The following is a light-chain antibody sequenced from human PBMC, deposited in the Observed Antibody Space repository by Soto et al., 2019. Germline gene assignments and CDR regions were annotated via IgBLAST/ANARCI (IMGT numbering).Light chain of an antibody. CDR1: SSDIGAYNY. Sequence: QSVLTQPASVSGSPGQSITISCTGTSSDIGAYNYVSWYQQHPGKAPKLMIYDVNNRHSGVSNRFSGSKSGNTASLTISGLQAEDEADYFCTSYTRSSTYVFGTGTKVTVL. CDR3: TSYTRSSTYV. V-gene: IGLV2-14*03. CDR2: DVN. J-gene: IGLJ1*01.